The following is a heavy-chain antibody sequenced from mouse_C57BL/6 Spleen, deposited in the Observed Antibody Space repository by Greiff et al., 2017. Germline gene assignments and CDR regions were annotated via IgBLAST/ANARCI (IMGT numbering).Heavy chain of an antibody. Sequence: DVKLVESGGGLVQSGRSLRLSCATSGFTFSDFYMEWVRQAPGKGLEWIAASRNKANDYTTEYSASVKGRFIVSRDTSQSILYLQMNALRAEDTAIYYCARERAMDYWGQGTSVTVSS. CDR2: SRNKANDYTT. V-gene: IGHV7-1*01. CDR3: ARERAMDY. CDR1: GFTFSDFY. J-gene: IGHJ4*01.